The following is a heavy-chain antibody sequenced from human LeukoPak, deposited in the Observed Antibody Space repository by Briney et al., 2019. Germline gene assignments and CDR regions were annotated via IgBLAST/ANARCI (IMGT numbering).Heavy chain of an antibody. J-gene: IGHJ4*02. D-gene: IGHD6-13*01. CDR1: GFTFSSYS. Sequence: GGSLRLSCAASGFTFSSYSMNWVRQAPGKGLGWVSSISSSSSYIYYADSVKGRFTISRDNAKNSLYLQMNSLRAEDTAVYYCARVWVDSSSPDYFDYWGQGTLVTVSS. CDR3: ARVWVDSSSPDYFDY. CDR2: ISSSSSYI. V-gene: IGHV3-21*01.